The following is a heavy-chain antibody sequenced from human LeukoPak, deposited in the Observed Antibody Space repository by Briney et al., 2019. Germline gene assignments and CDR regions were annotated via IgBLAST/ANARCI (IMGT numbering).Heavy chain of an antibody. V-gene: IGHV1-18*01. J-gene: IGHJ4*02. Sequence: ASVKVSCKASGYTFTSYGISWVRQASGQGLEWMGWISAYNGNTNYAQKLQGRVTMTTHTSTSTAYMELRSLRSDDTAVYYCARAGHRKYYYDNAYDYWGQGTLVTVSS. CDR3: ARAGHRKYYYDNAYDY. CDR2: ISAYNGNT. D-gene: IGHD3-22*01. CDR1: GYTFTSYG.